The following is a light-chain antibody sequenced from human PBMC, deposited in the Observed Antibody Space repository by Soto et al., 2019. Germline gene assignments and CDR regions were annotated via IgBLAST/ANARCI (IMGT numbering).Light chain of an antibody. V-gene: IGLV1-47*01. J-gene: IGLJ3*02. CDR3: AAWDDSLNGLV. Sequence: QSVLTQPPSASGTPGQRVTMSCYGSGSNIGSNYVYWYQQLPGTAPRLLIYRNNERPSGVPDRFSGSKSGTSASLAISGLRSEDETDYYCAAWDDSLNGLVFGGGTKLTVL. CDR1: GSNIGSNY. CDR2: RNN.